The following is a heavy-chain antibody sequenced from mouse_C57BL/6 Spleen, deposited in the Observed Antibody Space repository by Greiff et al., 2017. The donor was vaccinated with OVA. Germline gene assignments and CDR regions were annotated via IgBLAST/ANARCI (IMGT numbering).Heavy chain of an antibody. CDR1: GFTFSDYY. V-gene: IGHV5-12*01. Sequence: EVMLVESGGGLVQPGGSLKLSCAASGFTFSDYYMYWVRQTPEKRLEWVAYISNGGGSTYYPDTVKGRFTISRDNAKNTLYLQMSRLKSEDTAMYYCARHEKNYAMDYWGQGTSVTVSS. J-gene: IGHJ4*01. CDR3: ARHEKNYAMDY. CDR2: ISNGGGST.